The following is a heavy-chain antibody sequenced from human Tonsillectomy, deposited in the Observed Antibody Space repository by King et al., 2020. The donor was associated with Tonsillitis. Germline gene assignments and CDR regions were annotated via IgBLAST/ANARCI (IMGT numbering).Heavy chain of an antibody. V-gene: IGHV3-33*01. J-gene: IGHJ6*03. CDR1: GFPFGTYG. CDR3: ARAYLVVLPAADYMDV. D-gene: IGHD2-2*01. CDR2: IWFDGTNA. Sequence: VQLVESGGGVVQPGTSLRLSCAASGFPFGTYGMHWVRQAPGKGLEWVAVIWFDGTNANYADSVKGRFTISRDTSKNTLYLQMNSLRAEDTAVYYCARAYLVVLPAADYMDVWGKGTTVTVSS.